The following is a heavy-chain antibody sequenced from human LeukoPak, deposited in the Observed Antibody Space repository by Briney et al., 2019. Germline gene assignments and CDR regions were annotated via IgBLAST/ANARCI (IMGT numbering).Heavy chain of an antibody. V-gene: IGHV1-18*01. Sequence: ASVKVSCKASGYTFTSYGISWVRQAPGQGLEWMGWISAYNGNTNYAQKLQGRVTMTTDTSTSTAYMELRSLRSDDTAVYYCARGNYYYDSSGYGYWGQGTLVTVPS. CDR3: ARGNYYYDSSGYGY. CDR1: GYTFTSYG. J-gene: IGHJ4*02. D-gene: IGHD3-22*01. CDR2: ISAYNGNT.